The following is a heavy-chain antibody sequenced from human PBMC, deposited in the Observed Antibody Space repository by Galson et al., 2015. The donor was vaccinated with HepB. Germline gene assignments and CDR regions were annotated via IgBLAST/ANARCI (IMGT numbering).Heavy chain of an antibody. CDR3: ARGYHRIFPRGGYYGMDV. CDR1: GGTFSSYA. CDR2: IIPLIGTA. D-gene: IGHD2-15*01. V-gene: IGHV1-69*13. Sequence: SVKVSCKASGGTFSSYAINWVRQAPGQGLEWMGGIIPLIGTANYAQKFQGRVTITADESTSTAYMELSSLRSEDTAVYYCARGYHRIFPRGGYYGMDVWGQGTTVTVSS. J-gene: IGHJ6*02.